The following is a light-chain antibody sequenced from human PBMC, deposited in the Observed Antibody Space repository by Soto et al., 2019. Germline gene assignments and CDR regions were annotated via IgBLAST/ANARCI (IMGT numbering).Light chain of an antibody. V-gene: IGKV3-20*01. Sequence: IVLTQSPGTLSLSPGVRATLSCRASQSVSSSYLAWYQQKPGQGPRLLIYGASSRATGIPDRFSGSGSGTDFTVTISRLEPEDFAVYYCQQYGNSPLTFGGGTKVEIK. CDR1: QSVSSSY. CDR3: QQYGNSPLT. J-gene: IGKJ4*01. CDR2: GAS.